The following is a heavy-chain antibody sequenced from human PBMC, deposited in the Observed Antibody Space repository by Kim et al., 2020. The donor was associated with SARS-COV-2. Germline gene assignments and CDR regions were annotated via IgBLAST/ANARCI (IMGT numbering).Heavy chain of an antibody. CDR1: GYTFTSYY. CDR2: INPSGGST. D-gene: IGHD2-15*01. Sequence: ASVKVSCKASGYTFTSYYMHWVRQAPGQGLEWMGIINPSGGSTSYAQKFQGRVTMTRDTSTSTVYMELSSLRSEDTAVYYCARDCRGCTAHGRRGMDVWGQGTTVTVSS. V-gene: IGHV1-46*01. CDR3: ARDCRGCTAHGRRGMDV. J-gene: IGHJ6*02.